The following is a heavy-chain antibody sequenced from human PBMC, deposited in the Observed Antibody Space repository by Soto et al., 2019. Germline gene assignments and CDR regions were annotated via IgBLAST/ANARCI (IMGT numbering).Heavy chain of an antibody. J-gene: IGHJ4*02. CDR2: ISYDGSNK. D-gene: IGHD6-25*01. CDR1: GFTFSSYA. V-gene: IGHV3-30-3*01. Sequence: QVQLVESGGGVVQPGRSLRLSCAASGFTFSSYAMHWVRQAPGKGLEWVAVISYDGSNKYYADSVKGRFTISRDNSKNTPYLQMNSLRAEDTAVYYCARATPGKAALDWGQGTLVTVSS. CDR3: ARATPGKAALD.